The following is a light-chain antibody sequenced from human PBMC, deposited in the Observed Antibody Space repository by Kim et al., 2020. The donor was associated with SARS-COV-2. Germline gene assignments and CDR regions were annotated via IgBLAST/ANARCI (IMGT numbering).Light chain of an antibody. J-gene: IGLJ2*01. CDR2: TNT. V-gene: IGLV1-47*02. CDR3: AAWDDSLRGVV. Sequence: QSVLTQPPSASGTPGQRVTISCSGSSSNIGSNYVYWYQQLPGTAPKLLIYTNTQRPSGVPDRISGSKSGTSASLAISGLRSEDEADYYCAAWDDSLRGVVFGGGTQLTVL. CDR1: SSNIGSNY.